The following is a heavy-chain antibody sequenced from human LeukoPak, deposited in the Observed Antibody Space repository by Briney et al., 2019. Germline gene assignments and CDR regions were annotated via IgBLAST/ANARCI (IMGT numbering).Heavy chain of an antibody. V-gene: IGHV3-23*01. CDR3: AKVDNWKYGHHDF. Sequence: GGSLRLSCAASGFTFSSYAMSWVRQAPGKGLEWVSSISGSDGTTYYADSVKGRFTISRDNSKYTLSLQMNSLRAEDTAVYYCAKVDNWKYGHHDFWGQGTLVTVSS. CDR2: ISGSDGTT. J-gene: IGHJ4*02. CDR1: GFTFSSYA. D-gene: IGHD1-1*01.